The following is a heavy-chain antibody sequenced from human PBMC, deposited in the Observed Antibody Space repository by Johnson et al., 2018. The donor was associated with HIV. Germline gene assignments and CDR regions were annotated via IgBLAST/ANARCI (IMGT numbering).Heavy chain of an antibody. V-gene: IGHV3-30*14. CDR3: ARDLYDSSVGAFDI. CDR1: GFSFSRFW. CDR2: ISYDGSNK. J-gene: IGHJ3*02. D-gene: IGHD3-22*01. Sequence: QLVESGGGVVQPGRSLRLSCAASGFSFSRFWMNWVRQAPGKGLEWVAVISYDGSNKYYADSVKGRFTISRDNSKNTLYLQMGSLRAEDMAVYYCARDLYDSSVGAFDIWGQGTMVTVSS.